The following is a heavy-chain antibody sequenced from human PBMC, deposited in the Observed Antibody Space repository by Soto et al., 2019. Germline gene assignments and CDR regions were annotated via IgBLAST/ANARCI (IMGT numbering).Heavy chain of an antibody. D-gene: IGHD3-16*02. Sequence: SETLSLTCTVSGGSTSSYYWSWIRQPAGKGLEWIGRIYTSGSTNYNPSLKSRVTMSVDTSKNQFSLKLSSVTAADTAVYYCARVGNSLTLSYYFDYWGQGALVTVSS. V-gene: IGHV4-4*07. J-gene: IGHJ4*02. CDR1: GGSTSSYY. CDR2: IYTSGST. CDR3: ARVGNSLTLSYYFDY.